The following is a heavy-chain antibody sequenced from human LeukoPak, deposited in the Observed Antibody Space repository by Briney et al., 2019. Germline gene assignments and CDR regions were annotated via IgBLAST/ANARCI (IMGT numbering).Heavy chain of an antibody. CDR3: ARDFEIAVAGETTQMDWFDP. V-gene: IGHV1-18*01. J-gene: IGHJ5*02. CDR2: ISAYNGNT. Sequence: GASVKVSCKASGYTFTSYGISWVRQAPGQGLEWMGWISAYNGNTNYAQKLQGRVTMTTDTSTTTAYMELRSLRSDDTAVYYCARDFEIAVAGETTQMDWFDPWGQGTLVTVSS. D-gene: IGHD6-19*01. CDR1: GYTFTSYG.